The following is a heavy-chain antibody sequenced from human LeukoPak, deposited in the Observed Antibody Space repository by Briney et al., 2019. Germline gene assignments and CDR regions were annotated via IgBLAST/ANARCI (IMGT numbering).Heavy chain of an antibody. V-gene: IGHV4-31*03. CDR3: ARGYYGSGVWRFDP. CDR2: IYYSGST. J-gene: IGHJ5*02. D-gene: IGHD3-10*01. Sequence: PSETLSLTCTVSGGSISSGGYYWSWIRQHPGKGLEWVGYIYYSGSTYYNPSLKSRVTISVDTSKNQFSLKLSSVTAADTAVYYCARGYYGSGVWRFDPWGQGTLVTVSS. CDR1: GGSISSGGYY.